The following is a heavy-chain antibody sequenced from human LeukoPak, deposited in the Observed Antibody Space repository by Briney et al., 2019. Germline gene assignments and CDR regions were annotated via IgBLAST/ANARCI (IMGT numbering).Heavy chain of an antibody. CDR2: ISSSSSYI. J-gene: IGHJ4*02. CDR1: GFSFSSYS. V-gene: IGHV3-21*01. CDR3: ARGIEYYYDSSGYYYFDY. D-gene: IGHD3-22*01. Sequence: GGSLRLSCAASGFSFSSYSMNWVRQAPGKGLDWVSSISSSSSYIYYADSVKGRFTISRDNAKNSLYLQMNSLRAEDTAVYYCARGIEYYYDSSGYYYFDYWGQGTLVTVSS.